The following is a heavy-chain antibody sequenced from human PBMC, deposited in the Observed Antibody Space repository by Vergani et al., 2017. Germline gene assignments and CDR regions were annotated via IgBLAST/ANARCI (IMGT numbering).Heavy chain of an antibody. J-gene: IGHJ3*02. V-gene: IGHV1-69*01. CDR1: GGTFSRYA. CDR2: IIPIFGTA. CDR3: ARERDVETAMVVAFDI. D-gene: IGHD5-18*01. Sequence: QVQLVQSGAEVKKPGSSVKVSCKASGGTFSRYAISWVRQAPGQGLEWMGGIIPIFGTANYAQKVQGRVTITSDESTSTASMEMSSLRSEDTAVYYCARERDVETAMVVAFDIWGQGTMVTVSS.